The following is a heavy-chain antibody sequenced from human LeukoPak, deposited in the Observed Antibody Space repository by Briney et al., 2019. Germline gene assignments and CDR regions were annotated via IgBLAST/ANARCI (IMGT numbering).Heavy chain of an antibody. Sequence: PGGSLRLSCAASGFTFSSYGMHWVRQAPGKGLEWVAVISYDGSNKYYADSVKGRFTISRDNSKNTLYLQMNSLRAEDTAVYYCAKDTGVYWGQGTLVTVSS. CDR1: GFTFSSYG. CDR3: AKDTGVY. V-gene: IGHV3-30*18. CDR2: ISYDGSNK. D-gene: IGHD1-14*01. J-gene: IGHJ4*02.